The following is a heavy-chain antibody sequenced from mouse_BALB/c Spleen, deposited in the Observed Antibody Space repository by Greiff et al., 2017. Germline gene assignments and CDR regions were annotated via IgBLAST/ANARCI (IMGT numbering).Heavy chain of an antibody. CDR1: GYSITSDYA. Sequence: EVKLLESGPGLVKPSQSLSLTCTVTGYSITSDYAWNWIRQFPGNKLEWMGYISYSGSTSYNPSLKSRISITRDTSKNQFFLQLNSVTTEDAATYYCARGPSYWGQGTLVTVSA. V-gene: IGHV3-2*02. CDR2: ISYSGST. CDR3: ARGPSY. J-gene: IGHJ3*01.